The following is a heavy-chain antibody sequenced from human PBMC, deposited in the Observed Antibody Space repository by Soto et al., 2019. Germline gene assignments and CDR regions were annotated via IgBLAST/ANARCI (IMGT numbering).Heavy chain of an antibody. V-gene: IGHV3-23*01. CDR3: ARWSYLDY. Sequence: GGSLRLSCAASGFSFGSYALSWVRQAPGRGLEWVSTISGSDGKTFYADSVKGRFSISRDTSQSTLYLQMNSLRADDTAMYYCARWSYLDYWGQGTRVTVSS. CDR2: ISGSDGKT. D-gene: IGHD3-3*01. CDR1: GFSFGSYA. J-gene: IGHJ4*02.